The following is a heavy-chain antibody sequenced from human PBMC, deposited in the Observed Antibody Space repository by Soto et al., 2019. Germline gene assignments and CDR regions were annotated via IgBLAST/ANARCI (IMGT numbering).Heavy chain of an antibody. CDR1: GFTFSSYG. CDR2: ISYDGSNK. CDR3: AKDQYGRQQLAANYYYYGMDV. J-gene: IGHJ6*02. Sequence: QVQLVESGGGVVQPGRSLRLSCAASGFTFSSYGMHWVRQAPGKGLEWVAVISYDGSNKYYADSVKGRFTISRDNSKNTMYLQMNSLRAEDTDVYYCAKDQYGRQQLAANYYYYGMDVWGQGTTVTVSS. D-gene: IGHD6-13*01. V-gene: IGHV3-30*18.